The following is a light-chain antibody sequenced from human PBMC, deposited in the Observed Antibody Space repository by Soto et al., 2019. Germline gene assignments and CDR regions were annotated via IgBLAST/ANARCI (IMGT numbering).Light chain of an antibody. J-gene: IGKJ1*01. CDR2: GAS. Sequence: IVLTQSPGTLSLSPGERATLSCRASQSVSGSYLAWYQQKPGQAPRLLIYGASSRATGIPDRFSGSGSGTDFTLTITRLEPEDFAMYYCQQYGGSPGTFGQGDQGGYQ. CDR1: QSVSGSY. CDR3: QQYGGSPGT. V-gene: IGKV3-20*01.